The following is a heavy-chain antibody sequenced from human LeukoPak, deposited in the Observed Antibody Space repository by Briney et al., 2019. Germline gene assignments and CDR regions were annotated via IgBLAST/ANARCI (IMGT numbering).Heavy chain of an antibody. Sequence: PGGSLRLSCAASQFTFSDYYMSWIRQAPGKGLEWISYISSSGSTIYYADSVKGRFTISRDNAKNSLYLQMNSLRAEDTAVYYCARALSIAAAGTFAYWGQGTLVTVSS. CDR1: QFTFSDYY. CDR2: ISSSGSTI. CDR3: ARALSIAAAGTFAY. D-gene: IGHD6-13*01. V-gene: IGHV3-11*01. J-gene: IGHJ4*02.